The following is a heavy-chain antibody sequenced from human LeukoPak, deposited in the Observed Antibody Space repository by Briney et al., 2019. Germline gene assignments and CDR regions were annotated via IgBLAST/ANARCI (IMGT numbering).Heavy chain of an antibody. CDR2: IYHSGST. D-gene: IGHD4-17*01. J-gene: IGHJ6*02. CDR3: ARDQSRITVTTQGMDV. V-gene: IGHV4-4*02. CDR1: GGSISSSNW. Sequence: SETLSLTCAVSGGSISSSNWWSWVRQPPGKGLEWIGEIYHSGSTNYNPSLKSRVTISVDKSKNQFSLKLSSVTAADTAVYYCARDQSRITVTTQGMDVWGQGTTVTVSS.